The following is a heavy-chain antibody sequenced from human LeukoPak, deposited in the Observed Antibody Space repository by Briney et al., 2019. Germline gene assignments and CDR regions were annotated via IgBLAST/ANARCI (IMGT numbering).Heavy chain of an antibody. Sequence: GESLKISFQGSGYSFTSYWIGWVRQMPGKGLEWMGIIYPGDSDTRYRPPFQGQVTIPADKPIRTAYLQWTSRKPSDTALYYCARRKWLARASHFDFWGQGTLVTVSS. CDR3: ARRKWLARASHFDF. CDR1: GYSFTSYW. D-gene: IGHD3-22*01. CDR2: IYPGDSDT. J-gene: IGHJ4*02. V-gene: IGHV5-51*04.